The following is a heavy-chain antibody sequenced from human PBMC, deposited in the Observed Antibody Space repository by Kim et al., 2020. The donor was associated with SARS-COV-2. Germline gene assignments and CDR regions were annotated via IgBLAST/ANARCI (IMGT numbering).Heavy chain of an antibody. CDR1: GGSISSYY. CDR3: ARDDYYGSGSTRGAFDI. J-gene: IGHJ3*02. D-gene: IGHD3-10*01. CDR2: IYYSGST. Sequence: SETLSLTCTVSGGSISSYYWSWIRQPPGKGLEWIGYIYYSGSTNYNPSLKSRVTISVDTSKNQFSLKLSSVTAADTAPYYCARDDYYGSGSTRGAFDIWGQGTMVTVSS. V-gene: IGHV4-59*13.